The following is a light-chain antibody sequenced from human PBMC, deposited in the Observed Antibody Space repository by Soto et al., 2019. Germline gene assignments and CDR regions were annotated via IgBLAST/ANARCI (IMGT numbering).Light chain of an antibody. V-gene: IGLV1-44*01. Sequence: QSVLTQPPSASGTPGQRVTISCSGSSSNIGSNSVNWYQQHPGTAPKLLIYSNNQRPSGVPDRFSGSKSGTSASLAISGLRSEDEADYYCAAWDDSLNGVVFGGGTKLTVL. CDR1: SSNIGSNS. J-gene: IGLJ2*01. CDR2: SNN. CDR3: AAWDDSLNGVV.